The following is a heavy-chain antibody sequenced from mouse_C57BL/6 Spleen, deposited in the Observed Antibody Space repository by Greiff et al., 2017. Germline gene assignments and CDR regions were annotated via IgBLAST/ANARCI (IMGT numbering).Heavy chain of an antibody. J-gene: IGHJ4*01. Sequence: DVQLVESGGDLVKPGGSLKLSCAASGFTFSSYGMSWVRQTPDKRLEWVATISSGGSYTYYPDSVKGRFTISRDNAKNTLYLQMSSLKSEDTAMYYCARPTDYYAMDYWGQGTSVTVSS. CDR1: GFTFSSYG. V-gene: IGHV5-6*01. D-gene: IGHD1-1*01. CDR2: ISSGGSYT. CDR3: ARPTDYYAMDY.